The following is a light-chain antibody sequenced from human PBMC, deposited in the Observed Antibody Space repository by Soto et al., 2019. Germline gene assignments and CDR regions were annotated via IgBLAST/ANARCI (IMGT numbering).Light chain of an antibody. CDR2: GAF. V-gene: IGKV1-6*01. CDR3: LQDYDYPLT. Sequence: AIQMTQSPSSLSASVGDRVTITCRASRDIRTDVGWYQQKPGKVPKLLIYGAFTLQSGVPSRFSGGRSGADFTLTINSLQPEDFATYYCLQDYDYPLTVGGGTKVQIK. CDR1: RDIRTD. J-gene: IGKJ4*01.